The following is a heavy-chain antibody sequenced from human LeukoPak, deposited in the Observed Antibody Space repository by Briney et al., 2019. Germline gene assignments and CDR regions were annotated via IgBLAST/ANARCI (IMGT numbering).Heavy chain of an antibody. CDR1: GGSFSGYY. D-gene: IGHD2-8*01. Sequence: PSETLSLTCAVSGGSFSGYYWTWIRQSPGKGLGWIGEIIHSGRTNYSPSLESRVTLSVDTPNNQFSLKLNSVSEGHTAVYYCARGTVLMHYATFDSWGQGTLVTVSS. CDR3: ARGTVLMHYATFDS. V-gene: IGHV4-34*12. CDR2: IIHSGRT. J-gene: IGHJ4*02.